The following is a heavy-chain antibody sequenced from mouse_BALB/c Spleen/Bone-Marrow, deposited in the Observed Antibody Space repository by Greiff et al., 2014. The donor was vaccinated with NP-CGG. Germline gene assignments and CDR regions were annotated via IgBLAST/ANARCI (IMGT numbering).Heavy chain of an antibody. V-gene: IGHV1-15*01. CDR2: IDPETGGT. CDR3: TREGIYFGYDVPMDY. J-gene: IGHJ4*01. Sequence: QVHVKQSGAELVRPGASVTLSCKASGYKFTDYEMHWVKQTPVHGLEWIGSIDPETGGTAYNQNFKGKATLTADRSSTTAYMELRSLTPEDSAVYCCTREGIYFGYDVPMDYWGQGTSVTVSS. D-gene: IGHD2-2*01. CDR1: GYKFTDYE.